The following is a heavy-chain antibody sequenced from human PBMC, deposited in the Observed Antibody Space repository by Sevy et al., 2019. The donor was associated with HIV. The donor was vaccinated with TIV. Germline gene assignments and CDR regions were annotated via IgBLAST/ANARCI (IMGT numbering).Heavy chain of an antibody. Sequence: GGSLRLSCAASGFSFSRYSMHWVRQAPGKGLEWVAVLSYGGGSEYYADSVKGRFSISRDKSKNILYLQMNSLRAEDTAVYYCARDEGLWVTGYCFDYGGQRTLVTVSS. CDR1: GFSFSRYS. J-gene: IGHJ4*02. V-gene: IGHV3-30-3*01. CDR2: LSYGGGSE. D-gene: IGHD3-10*01. CDR3: ARDEGLWVTGYCFDY.